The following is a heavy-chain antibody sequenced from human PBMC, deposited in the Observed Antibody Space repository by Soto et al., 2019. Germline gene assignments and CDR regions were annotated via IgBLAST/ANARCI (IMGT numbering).Heavy chain of an antibody. V-gene: IGHV1-18*01. J-gene: IGHJ6*02. D-gene: IGHD6-25*01. CDR1: GYTFTSYG. Sequence: QVQLVQSGAEVKKPGASVKVSCKASGYTFTSYGISWVRQAPGQGLEWMGWISAYNGNTNSAQKLQGRVTMTTDTSTSTAYMELRSLRSANTAVYYCASDQPIQGAAINYCMDVWGQGTTVTVSS. CDR3: ASDQPIQGAAINYCMDV. CDR2: ISAYNGNT.